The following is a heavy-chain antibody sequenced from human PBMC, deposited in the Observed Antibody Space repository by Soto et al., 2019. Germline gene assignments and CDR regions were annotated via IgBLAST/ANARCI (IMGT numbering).Heavy chain of an antibody. CDR3: ARGLPTTATNGLSFDP. CDR2: INHSGST. D-gene: IGHD4-17*01. J-gene: IGHJ5*02. CDR1: GGSFSGYY. Sequence: QVQLQQWGAGLLKPSETLSLTCAVYGGSFSGYYWSWIRQPPGKGLEWIGEINHSGSTNYNPSLKSLVTISVDTTKNQFSLKLSSVTPADTAVYYCARGLPTTATNGLSFDPWGQGTLVTVSS. V-gene: IGHV4-34*01.